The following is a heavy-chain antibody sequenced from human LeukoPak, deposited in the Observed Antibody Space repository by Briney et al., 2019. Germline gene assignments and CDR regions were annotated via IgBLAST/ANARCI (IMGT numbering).Heavy chain of an antibody. V-gene: IGHV1-24*01. CDR1: GYTLTELS. CDR2: FDPEDGET. Sequence: ASVKVSCKVSGYTLTELSMHWVRQAPGKGLEWMGGFDPEDGETIYAQKFQGRVTMTEDTSTDTAYMELSSLRSEDTAVYYCATNVLRLLEWSDPTFDYWGQGTLVTVSS. D-gene: IGHD3-3*01. J-gene: IGHJ4*02. CDR3: ATNVLRLLEWSDPTFDY.